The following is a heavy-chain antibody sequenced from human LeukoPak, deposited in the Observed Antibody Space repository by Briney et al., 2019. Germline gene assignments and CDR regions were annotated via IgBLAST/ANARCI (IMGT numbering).Heavy chain of an antibody. V-gene: IGHV4-34*01. CDR3: ARRGITTVRGVKNWFDP. J-gene: IGHJ5*02. Sequence: SETLSLTCAVYGGSFSGYYWSWIRQPPGKGLEWIGEINHSGSTNYNPSLKSRVTISVDTSKNQFSLKLSSVTAADTAVYYCARRGITTVRGVKNWFDPWGQGTLVTVSS. CDR2: INHSGST. D-gene: IGHD3-10*01. CDR1: GGSFSGYY.